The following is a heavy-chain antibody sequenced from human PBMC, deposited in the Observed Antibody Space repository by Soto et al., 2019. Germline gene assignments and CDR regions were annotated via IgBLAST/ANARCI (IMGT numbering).Heavy chain of an antibody. J-gene: IGHJ6*02. CDR3: ARDAPVATIIPTYYSGMDV. D-gene: IGHD5-12*01. CDR2: IKQDGSEE. V-gene: IGHV3-7*01. Sequence: GGSLRLSCAASGFTFSSYWMTWVRQAPEKGLEWVANIKQDGSEEYYVDSVEGRFTISRDNAKKSLYLQMNSLRAEDTAVYFCARDAPVATIIPTYYSGMDVWGQGTTVTVSS. CDR1: GFTFSSYW.